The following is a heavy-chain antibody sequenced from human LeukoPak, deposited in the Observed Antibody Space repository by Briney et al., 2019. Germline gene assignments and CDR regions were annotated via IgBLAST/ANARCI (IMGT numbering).Heavy chain of an antibody. D-gene: IGHD6-6*01. CDR3: ARDPGRSGSSPPIIFDY. CDR2: IYTSGST. V-gene: IGHV4-61*02. J-gene: IGHJ4*02. Sequence: SETLSLTCTVSGGSISSGSYYWSWIRQPAGKGLEWIGRIYTSGSTNYNPSLKSRVTISLDTSKNQFSLKLSSVTAADTAVYYCARDPGRSGSSPPIIFDYWGQGTLVTVSS. CDR1: GGSISSGSYY.